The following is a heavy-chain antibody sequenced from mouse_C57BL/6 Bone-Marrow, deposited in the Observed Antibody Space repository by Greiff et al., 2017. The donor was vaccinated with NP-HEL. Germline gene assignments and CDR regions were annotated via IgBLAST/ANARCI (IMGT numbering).Heavy chain of an antibody. CDR1: GFSLTSYG. Sequence: QVQLQESGPGLVQPSQSLSITCTVSGFSLTSYGVHWVRQSPGKGLEWLGVIWSGGSTDYNAAFISRLSISKDNSKSQVFFKMNSLQADDTAIYYCARNPSSPWYFDVWGTGTTVTVSS. V-gene: IGHV2-2*01. J-gene: IGHJ1*03. CDR3: ARNPSSPWYFDV. CDR2: IWSGGST. D-gene: IGHD1-1*01.